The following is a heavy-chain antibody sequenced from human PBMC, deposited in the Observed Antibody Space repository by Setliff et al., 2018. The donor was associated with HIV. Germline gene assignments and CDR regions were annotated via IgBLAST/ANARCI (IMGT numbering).Heavy chain of an antibody. D-gene: IGHD3-22*01. CDR3: ARGSGYFSYFDY. V-gene: IGHV4-34*01. Sequence: SETLSLTCAVYGGSFSGYYWSWIRQPPGKGLEWIGEINHSGSTNYNPSLKSRVTISVDTSKNQFSLKLSSVTTADTAVYYCARGSGYFSYFDYWGQGTLVTVSS. CDR2: INHSGST. CDR1: GGSFSGYY. J-gene: IGHJ4*02.